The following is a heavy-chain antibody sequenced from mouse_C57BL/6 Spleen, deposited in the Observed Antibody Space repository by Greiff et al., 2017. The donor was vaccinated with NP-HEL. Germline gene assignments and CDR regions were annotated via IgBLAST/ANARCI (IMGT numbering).Heavy chain of an antibody. CDR2: ISSGSSTI. CDR1: GFTFSDYG. Sequence: EVRVVESGGGLVKPGGSLKLSCAASGFTFSDYGMHWVRQAPEKGLEWVAYISSGSSTIYYADTVKGRFTISRDNAKNTLFLQMTSLRSEDTAMYDCAITPVVANWYFDVWGTGTTVTVSS. D-gene: IGHD1-1*01. CDR3: AITPVVANWYFDV. V-gene: IGHV5-17*01. J-gene: IGHJ1*03.